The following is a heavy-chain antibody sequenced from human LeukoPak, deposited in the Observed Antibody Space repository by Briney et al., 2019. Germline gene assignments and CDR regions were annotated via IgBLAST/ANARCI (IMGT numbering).Heavy chain of an antibody. J-gene: IGHJ6*02. CDR2: ISNNGVTI. V-gene: IGHV3-11*01. D-gene: IGHD2-2*01. CDR1: GFTFSDYY. Sequence: GGSLRLSCAASGFTFSDYYMSWIRQAPGKGLEWLAYISNNGVTIYNTVSVKGRFTISRDNARNSLYLQMSSLRGDDTAIYYCAREGSTYAYDYHYYATDVWGQGTTVTVSS. CDR3: AREGSTYAYDYHYYATDV.